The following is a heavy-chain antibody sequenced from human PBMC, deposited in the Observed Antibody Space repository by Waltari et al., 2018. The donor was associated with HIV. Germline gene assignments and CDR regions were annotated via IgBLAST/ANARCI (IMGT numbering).Heavy chain of an antibody. CDR1: GGSISSSNW. D-gene: IGHD3-9*01. J-gene: IGHJ4*02. V-gene: IGHV4-4*02. Sequence: QVQLQDSGPGLVKPSGTLSLTCVFSGGSISSSNWWSWVRRPPGTGLEWIGEIYHRGSTNYTPSLKSRVTISVDKSKDKFTLKLRSVTAADTAVYFCARVSSLTGYYKALDYWGQGTLVTVSS. CDR3: ARVSSLTGYYKALDY. CDR2: IYHRGST.